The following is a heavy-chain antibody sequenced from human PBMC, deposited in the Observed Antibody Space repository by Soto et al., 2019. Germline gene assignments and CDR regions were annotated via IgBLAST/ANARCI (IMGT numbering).Heavy chain of an antibody. V-gene: IGHV4-34*01. CDR1: GGFVSSGSYY. CDR2: MSHSGGT. D-gene: IGHD1-1*01. J-gene: IGHJ3*02. CDR3: AGVERGTATTVVDAFDI. Sequence: QVQLQQWGAGLLKPSETLSLTCAVYGGFVSSGSYYWSWIRQPPGKGLEWIGEMSHSGGTHFNPSLKSRVTISVDTSKNQFSLKMSSVTAADTALYYCAGVERGTATTVVDAFDIWGPRTMVTVSS.